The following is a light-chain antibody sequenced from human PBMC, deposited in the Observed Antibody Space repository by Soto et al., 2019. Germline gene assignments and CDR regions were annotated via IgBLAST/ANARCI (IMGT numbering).Light chain of an antibody. CDR3: GAWYDSLSGWV. Sequence: QSVLTQPPSASGSPGQRVTISCSGSSCNIGSNYVYWYQQLPGTDPKQLIYRNNQRPSGVPDRFSGYKSATTASLAISGLRSEDEADYYCGAWYDSLSGWVFGGGTKLTVL. CDR1: SCNIGSNY. V-gene: IGLV1-47*01. J-gene: IGLJ3*02. CDR2: RNN.